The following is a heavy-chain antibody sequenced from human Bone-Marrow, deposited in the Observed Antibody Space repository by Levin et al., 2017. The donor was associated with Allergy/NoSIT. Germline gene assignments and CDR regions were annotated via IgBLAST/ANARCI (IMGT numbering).Heavy chain of an antibody. CDR3: AKGTIPLAGSNYFDY. V-gene: IGHV3-30*18. Sequence: GGSLRLSCAASGFTFSRFGMHWIRQPPGKGLEWVAVMSYDGSVQHYGDSVKGRFTISRDNSKNTLYLQMSSLRGEDTAIYYCAKGTIPLAGSNYFDYWGQGTLVAVSS. D-gene: IGHD6-19*01. CDR2: MSYDGSVQ. J-gene: IGHJ4*02. CDR1: GFTFSRFG.